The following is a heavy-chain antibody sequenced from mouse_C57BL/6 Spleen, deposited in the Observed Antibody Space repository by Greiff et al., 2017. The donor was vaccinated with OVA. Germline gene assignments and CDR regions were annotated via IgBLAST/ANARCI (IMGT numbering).Heavy chain of an antibody. Sequence: EVKLMESGGDLVKPGGSLKLSCAASGFTFSSYGMSWVRQTPDKRLEWVATISSGGSYTYYPDSVKGRFTISRDNAKNTLYLQMSSLKSEDTAMYYCARQELRLDYWGQGTTLTVSS. D-gene: IGHD1-1*01. CDR1: GFTFSSYG. J-gene: IGHJ2*01. CDR2: ISSGGSYT. CDR3: ARQELRLDY. V-gene: IGHV5-6*01.